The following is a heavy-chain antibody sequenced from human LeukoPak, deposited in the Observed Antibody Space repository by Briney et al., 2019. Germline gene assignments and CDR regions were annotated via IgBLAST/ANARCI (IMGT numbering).Heavy chain of an antibody. J-gene: IGHJ4*02. CDR3: ARGSAMVLRRGRRPYYFDY. V-gene: IGHV3-23*01. CDR2: ISSSGGST. CDR1: GFTFSIYG. Sequence: GGSLRLSCAASGFTFSIYGMSWVRQAPGKGLEWVSGISSSGGSTYYAESVKGRFTISRDNSKNTLYLQMNSLRAEDTAVYYCARGSAMVLRRGRRPYYFDYWGQGTLVTVSS. D-gene: IGHD5-18*01.